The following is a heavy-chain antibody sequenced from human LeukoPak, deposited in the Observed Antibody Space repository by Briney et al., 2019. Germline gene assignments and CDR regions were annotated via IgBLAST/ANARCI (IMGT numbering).Heavy chain of an antibody. V-gene: IGHV3-23*01. CDR2: TSGSGGST. J-gene: IGHJ4*02. CDR1: GLTFSSYA. CDR3: AKHYDSSGYYPPYYFVC. D-gene: IGHD3-22*01. Sequence: QPGGSLRLSCEASGLTFSSYAMSWVRQAPGKGLEWFSATSGSGGSTYYADSVKGRFTISRDNSKNTLYLQMHSLRAEDTAVYYCAKHYDSSGYYPPYYFVCWGQGTLVTVSS.